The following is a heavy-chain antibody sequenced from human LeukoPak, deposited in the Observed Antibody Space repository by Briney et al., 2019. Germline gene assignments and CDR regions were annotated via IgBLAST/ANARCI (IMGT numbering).Heavy chain of an antibody. CDR2: ISSSSTYI. CDR1: GFTFSTYS. Sequence: PGGSLRLSCAASGFTFSTYSMTWVRQVPGKGLEWVSCISSSSTYIYYADSLKGRFTISRDNAKNSLYLQMNSLRAEDTAVYYCARVLGYSYGYYYYGMDVWGQGTTVTVSS. D-gene: IGHD5-18*01. V-gene: IGHV3-21*01. J-gene: IGHJ6*02. CDR3: ARVLGYSYGYYYYGMDV.